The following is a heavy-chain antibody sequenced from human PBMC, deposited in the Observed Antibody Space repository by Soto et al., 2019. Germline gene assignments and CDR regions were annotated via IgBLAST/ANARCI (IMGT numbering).Heavy chain of an antibody. CDR1: GYTFTSYG. J-gene: IGHJ4*02. V-gene: IGHV1-18*01. Sequence: ASVKVSCKASGYTFTSYGISLVRQAPGQGLEXXGXXSXXXXXTXXAQKLQGRVTMTTDTSTSTAYMELRSLRSDDTAVYYCARDTSNYFDYWGQGTLVTVSS. CDR2: XSXXXXXT. D-gene: IGHD2-2*01. CDR3: ARDTSNYFDY.